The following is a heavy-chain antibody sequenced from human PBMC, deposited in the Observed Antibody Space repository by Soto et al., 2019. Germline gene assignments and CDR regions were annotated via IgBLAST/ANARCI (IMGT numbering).Heavy chain of an antibody. Sequence: GGSLRLSCAASGFTFSSYGMHWVRQAPGKGLEWVAVISYDGSNKYYADSVKGRFTISRDNSKNTLYLQMNSLRAEDTAVYYCATIREGWFDPWGQGTLVTVSS. CDR1: GFTFSSYG. J-gene: IGHJ5*02. D-gene: IGHD1-26*01. V-gene: IGHV3-30*03. CDR3: ATIREGWFDP. CDR2: ISYDGSNK.